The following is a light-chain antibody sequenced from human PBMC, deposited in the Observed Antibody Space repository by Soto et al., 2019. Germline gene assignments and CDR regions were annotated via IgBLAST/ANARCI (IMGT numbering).Light chain of an antibody. CDR3: PAWDDSLHGLV. CDR2: SNN. CDR1: SSNIGNNA. V-gene: IGLV1-44*01. J-gene: IGLJ2*01. Sequence: QSVLTQPPSASGTPGQRVTISCSGSSSNIGNNAVNWYQQLPGTAPKLLIYSNNQRPSGVPDRFSGSKSGTSASLAISGLQSEDETDYYCPAWDDSLHGLVFGGGTQLTVL.